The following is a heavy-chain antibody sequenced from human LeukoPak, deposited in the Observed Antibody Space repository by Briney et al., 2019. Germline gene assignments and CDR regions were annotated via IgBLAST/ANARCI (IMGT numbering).Heavy chain of an antibody. J-gene: IGHJ6*02. Sequence: ASVNVSCMASGYTFTGYYMHWVRQAPGQGLEWMGRINPNSGGTNYAQKFQGRVTMTRDTSISTAYMELSRLRSDDTAVYYCARDYLDSTWGMDVWGQGTTVTVSS. D-gene: IGHD3/OR15-3a*01. CDR3: ARDYLDSTWGMDV. CDR2: INPNSGGT. CDR1: GYTFTGYY. V-gene: IGHV1-2*06.